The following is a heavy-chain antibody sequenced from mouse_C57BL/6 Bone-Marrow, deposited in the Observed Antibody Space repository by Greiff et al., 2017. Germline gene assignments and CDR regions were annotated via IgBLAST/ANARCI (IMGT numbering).Heavy chain of an antibody. V-gene: IGHV5-15*01. CDR3: ARFTTVVRD. CDR2: ISNFAYSI. CDR1: GFTFSDYG. D-gene: IGHD1-1*01. Sequence: VQLKESGGGLVQPGGSLKLSCAASGFTFSDYGMAWVRQAPRKGPEWVAFISNFAYSIYYADTVTGRFTISRENAKNTLYLEMSSLRSEDTAMYYCARFTTVVRDWGQGTSVTVSS. J-gene: IGHJ4*01.